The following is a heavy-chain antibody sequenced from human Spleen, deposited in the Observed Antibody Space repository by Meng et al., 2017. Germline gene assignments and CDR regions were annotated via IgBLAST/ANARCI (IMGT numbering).Heavy chain of an antibody. D-gene: IGHD6-13*01. J-gene: IGHJ5*02. Sequence: VKLQQLGAGLLKPSATLSLTCVVSGGSFSDYYWSWIRQPPGKGLEWIGEINHSGSTNYNPSLESRATISVDTSKNQFSLKLSSVTAADTAVYYCARATAAAAKGRWFDPWGQGTLVTVSS. V-gene: IGHV4-34*01. CDR1: GGSFSDYY. CDR2: INHSGST. CDR3: ARATAAAAKGRWFDP.